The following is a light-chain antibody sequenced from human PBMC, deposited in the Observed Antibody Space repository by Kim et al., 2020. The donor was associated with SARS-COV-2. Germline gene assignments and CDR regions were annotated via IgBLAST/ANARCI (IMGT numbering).Light chain of an antibody. J-gene: IGKJ1*01. Sequence: SASDGDSVTLTCRASQNINKWLAWYQQKPGKAPKLLVYDASTVDRGVPSRFSGSGSGTVFPLTIDSLQSDDFATYHCQQYSRNWAFGQGTKVDIK. CDR3: QQYSRNWA. CDR1: QNINKW. V-gene: IGKV1-5*01. CDR2: DAS.